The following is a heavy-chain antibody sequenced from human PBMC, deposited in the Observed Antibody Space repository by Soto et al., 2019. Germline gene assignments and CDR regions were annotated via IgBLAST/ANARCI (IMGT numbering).Heavy chain of an antibody. J-gene: IGHJ2*01. V-gene: IGHV4-39*01. CDR1: GGSISSSSYY. CDR3: ARRGDADWYFDL. CDR2: IYYSGST. D-gene: IGHD3-16*01. Sequence: QLQLQESGPGLVKPSETLSLTCTVSGGSISSSSYYWGWIRQPPGKGLEWIGSIYYSGSTYYNPSLKSRVTISVDTSKNQFSLKLSSVTAADTAVYYCARRGDADWYFDLWGRSTLVTVSS.